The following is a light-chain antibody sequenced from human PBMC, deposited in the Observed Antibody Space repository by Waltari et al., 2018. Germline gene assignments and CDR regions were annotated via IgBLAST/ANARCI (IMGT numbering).Light chain of an antibody. Sequence: EIVMTQSPATLSVSPGERATLSCRASQSVSIDLVWYQPKPGQAPRLLIDGASTRATGVPGRFSGGGSGTEFTLTISSLQSEDVAIYYCQQYNKWATFGGGNKVDIK. CDR2: GAS. CDR3: QQYNKWAT. V-gene: IGKV3-15*01. J-gene: IGKJ4*01. CDR1: QSVSID.